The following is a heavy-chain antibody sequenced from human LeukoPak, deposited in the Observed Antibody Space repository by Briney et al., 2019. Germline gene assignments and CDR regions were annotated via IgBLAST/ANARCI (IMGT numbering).Heavy chain of an antibody. CDR1: GGSISSGGYS. Sequence: SQTLSLTCAVPGGSISSGGYSWSWIRQPPGKGLEWIGYIYHSGSTYYNPSLKSRVTISVDRSKNQFSLKLSSVTAADTAVYYCARAFDRYCSSTSCPYFDYWGQGTLVTVSS. CDR2: IYHSGST. D-gene: IGHD2-2*01. V-gene: IGHV4-30-2*01. CDR3: ARAFDRYCSSTSCPYFDY. J-gene: IGHJ4*02.